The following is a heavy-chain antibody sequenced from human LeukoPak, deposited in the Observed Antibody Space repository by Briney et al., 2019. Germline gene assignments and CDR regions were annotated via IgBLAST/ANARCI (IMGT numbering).Heavy chain of an antibody. D-gene: IGHD4-17*01. V-gene: IGHV1-46*01. J-gene: IGHJ4*02. CDR2: INPSGGST. CDR1: GYTFTSYY. Sequence: VASVKVSCKASGYTFTSYYMHWVRQAPGQGLEWMGIINPSGGSTSYAQKFRGRVTMTRDTSTSTVYMELSSLRSEDTTVYYCARAIGLYGADGYWGQGTLVTVSS. CDR3: ARAIGLYGADGY.